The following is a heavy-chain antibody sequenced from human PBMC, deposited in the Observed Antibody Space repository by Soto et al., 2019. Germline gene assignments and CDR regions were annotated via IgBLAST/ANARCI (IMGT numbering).Heavy chain of an antibody. Sequence: LRLSCAASGFTVSTTYMTWVRQAPGKGLEWVSVTYSGGTTYYADSVKGRFSISRDNSKNTVYLQMNSLRAEDTAVYYCARAGGSSSWYEHAFDIWGQGTMVTVS. CDR2: TYSGGTT. V-gene: IGHV3-53*01. J-gene: IGHJ3*02. D-gene: IGHD6-13*01. CDR1: GFTVSTTY. CDR3: ARAGGSSSWYEHAFDI.